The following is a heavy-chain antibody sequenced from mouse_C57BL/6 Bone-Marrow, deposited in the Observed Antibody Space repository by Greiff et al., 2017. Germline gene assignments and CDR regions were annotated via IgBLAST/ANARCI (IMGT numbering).Heavy chain of an antibody. Sequence: QVQLQQSGPELVKPGASVKISCKASGYTFTDYYINWVKQRPGQGREWIGWIYPGSGNTKYNEKFKGKATLTVDKSSSIAYMQLSSLTSEDSAVYFCARLGLRRGYFDYWGQGTTLTVSS. D-gene: IGHD2-2*01. V-gene: IGHV1-84*01. CDR1: GYTFTDYY. J-gene: IGHJ2*01. CDR2: IYPGSGNT. CDR3: ARLGLRRGYFDY.